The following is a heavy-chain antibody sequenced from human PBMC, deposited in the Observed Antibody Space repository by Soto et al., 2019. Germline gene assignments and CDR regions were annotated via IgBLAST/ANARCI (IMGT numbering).Heavy chain of an antibody. CDR2: INSDGSST. D-gene: IGHD3-9*01. CDR1: GFTFSSYW. Sequence: GGSLRLSCAASGFTFSSYWMHWVRQAPGKGLVWVSRINSDGSSTSYADSVKGRFTISRDNAKNTLYLQMNSLRAEDTAVYYCARGENDILTGYYWFDPWGQGTLVTVSS. CDR3: ARGENDILTGYYWFDP. V-gene: IGHV3-74*01. J-gene: IGHJ5*02.